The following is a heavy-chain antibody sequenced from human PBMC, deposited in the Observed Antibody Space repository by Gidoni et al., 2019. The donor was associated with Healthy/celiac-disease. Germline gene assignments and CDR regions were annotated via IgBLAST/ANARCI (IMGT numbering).Heavy chain of an antibody. CDR3: ARDGYNYVLDY. D-gene: IGHD5-12*01. CDR2: IYYSGST. V-gene: IGHV4-59*01. Sequence: QVQLQESGPGLVKPSETLSLTCTVSGGSISSYYWSWIRQPPGKGLEWIGYIYYSGSTNYNPSLKSRVTISVDTSKNQFSLKLSSVTAADTAVYYCARDGYNYVLDYWGQGTLVTVSS. CDR1: GGSISSYY. J-gene: IGHJ4*02.